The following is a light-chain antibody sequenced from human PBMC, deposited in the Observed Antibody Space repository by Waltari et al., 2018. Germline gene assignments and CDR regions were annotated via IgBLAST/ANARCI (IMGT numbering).Light chain of an antibody. V-gene: IGKV3-15*01. CDR1: QSVGVT. CDR3: QQYNLWPRT. J-gene: IGKJ1*01. CDR2: DTS. Sequence: EIVMTQSPATLSVSPGERATLSCRASQSVGVTLAWYQQKPGQAPNLLIYDTSTRATGVPAKFSGSGSGTEFTLTISSLQYEDFAMYYCQQYNLWPRTFGQGTRVEIK.